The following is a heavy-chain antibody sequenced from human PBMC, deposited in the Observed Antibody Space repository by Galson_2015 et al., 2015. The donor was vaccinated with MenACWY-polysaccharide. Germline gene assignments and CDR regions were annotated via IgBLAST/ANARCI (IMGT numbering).Heavy chain of an antibody. J-gene: IGHJ4*02. Sequence: SLRLSCAASGFTLTRYWMSWVRQVPGQGPMYVSVINNDGTGTTYADSVKGRFTISKDNAKNTVYLQMTSLRADDSAVYYCWVYCSSASCYSGIPSGGQGTLVTVSS. V-gene: IGHV3-74*03. D-gene: IGHD2-2*02. CDR3: WVYCSSASCYSGIPS. CDR2: INNDGTGT. CDR1: GFTLTRYW.